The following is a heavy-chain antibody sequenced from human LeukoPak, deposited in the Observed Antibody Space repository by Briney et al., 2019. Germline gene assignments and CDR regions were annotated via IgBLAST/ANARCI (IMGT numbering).Heavy chain of an antibody. J-gene: IGHJ4*02. V-gene: IGHV4-34*01. CDR3: AIFHAGSMD. CDR1: GRSFSDFS. Sequence: PSETLSLTCTVYGRSFSDFSRKWLRQPPGKGLEWIGEIDQSGATKYNVLLKSQVTISVDKSQDQLSLRLHSVTAADTAVYYCAIFHAGSMDWGRGTLVSVSS. D-gene: IGHD3-10*01. CDR2: IDQSGAT.